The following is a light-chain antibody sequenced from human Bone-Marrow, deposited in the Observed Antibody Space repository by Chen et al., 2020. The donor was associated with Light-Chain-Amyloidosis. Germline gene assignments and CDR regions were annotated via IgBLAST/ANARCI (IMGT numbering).Light chain of an antibody. V-gene: IGLV3-25*03. J-gene: IGLJ2*01. CDR2: RDT. CDR3: QSADSSGTYEVI. CDR1: DLPTKY. Sequence: SYELTQPPSVSVSPGQTARITCSGDDLPTKYAYWYQQKPGQAPVLVIHRDTERPSGISERFSGASSGTADTVTLSGGQAEDEADDNCQSADSSGTYEVIFGGGTKLTVL.